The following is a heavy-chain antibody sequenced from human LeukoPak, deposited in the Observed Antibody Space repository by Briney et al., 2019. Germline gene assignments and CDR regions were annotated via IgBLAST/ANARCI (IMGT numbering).Heavy chain of an antibody. J-gene: IGHJ6*03. Sequence: NSGGSLRLSCAASGFTFSDYYMSWIRQAPGKGLEWVSYISSSGSTIYYADPVKGRFTISRDNAKNSLYLQMNSLRAEDTAVYYCAKAFGVGIYYYMDVWGKGTTVTVSS. CDR3: AKAFGVGIYYYMDV. CDR2: ISSSGSTI. D-gene: IGHD3-3*01. V-gene: IGHV3-11*01. CDR1: GFTFSDYY.